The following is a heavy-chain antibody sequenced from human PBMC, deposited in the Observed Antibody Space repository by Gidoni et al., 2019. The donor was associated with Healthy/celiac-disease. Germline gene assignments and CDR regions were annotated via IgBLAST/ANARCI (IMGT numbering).Heavy chain of an antibody. CDR1: GFPFGYYA. CDR2: IRSKAYGGTT. J-gene: IGHJ4*02. Sequence: VQLVESGGGLVKPGRSLRLSCNASGFPFGYYAMSWFRQAPGKGLGGVGFIRSKAYGGTTEYAASVKGRFTISRDDSKSIAYLQMNSLKTEDTAVYYCTRVQIGGYRPLDFDYWGQGTLVTVSS. D-gene: IGHD3-22*01. CDR3: TRVQIGGYRPLDFDY. V-gene: IGHV3-49*05.